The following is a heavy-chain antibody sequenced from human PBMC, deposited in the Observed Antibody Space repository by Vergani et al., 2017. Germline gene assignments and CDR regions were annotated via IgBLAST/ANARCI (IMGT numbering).Heavy chain of an antibody. CDR2: IQFDGSNQ. CDR1: GFTLSNYD. V-gene: IGHV3-30*02. J-gene: IGHJ4*02. D-gene: IGHD3-16*01. CDR3: EKHFRGWGIDY. Sequence: QVQLVESGGGVVQRGGSLRLSCATSGFTLSNYDMQWIRQGPGKGLEFVAFIQFDGSNQYYADSVKGRFTLSRDFSKNTLYLQMNSLRTDDTATYYCEKHFRGWGIDYWGQGTQVIVS.